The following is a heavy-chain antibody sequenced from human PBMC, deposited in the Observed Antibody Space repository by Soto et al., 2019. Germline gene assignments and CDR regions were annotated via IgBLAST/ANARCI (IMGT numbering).Heavy chain of an antibody. Sequence: SGPTLVNLTQTLTLTCTFSGFSRSTSGMCVSWIRQPPGKALEWLALIDWGDDTYYSTSLKTRLTIAKGTSENPVVLTMTSMEPVDTATYYCARLKRIAAAGFHYWGQRTLVTVSS. CDR1: GFSRSTSGMC. D-gene: IGHD6-13*01. CDR3: ARLKRIAAAGFHY. J-gene: IGHJ4*02. CDR2: IDWGDDT. V-gene: IGHV2-70*01.